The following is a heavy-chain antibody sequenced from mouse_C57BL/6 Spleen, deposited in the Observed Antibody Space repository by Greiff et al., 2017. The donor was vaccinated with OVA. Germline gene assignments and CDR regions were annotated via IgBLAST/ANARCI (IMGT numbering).Heavy chain of an antibody. CDR1: GYSITSGYY. D-gene: IGHD2-5*01. CDR3: ARETFYSNYWYFDV. J-gene: IGHJ1*03. V-gene: IGHV3-6*01. CDR2: ISYDGSN. Sequence: ESGPGLVKPSQSLSLTCSVTGYSITSGYYWNWIRQFPGNKLEWMGYISYDGSNNYNPSLKNRISITRDTSKNQFFLKLNSVTTEDTATYYCARETFYSNYWYFDVWGTGTTVTVSS.